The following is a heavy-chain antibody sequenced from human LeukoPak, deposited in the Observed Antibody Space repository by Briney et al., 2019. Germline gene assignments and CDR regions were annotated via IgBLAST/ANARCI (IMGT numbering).Heavy chain of an antibody. D-gene: IGHD6-13*01. CDR1: GFIFSSYW. CDR3: AREAAAAHPDF. J-gene: IGHJ4*02. Sequence: GGSLRLSCAASGFIFSSYWMSWVRQAPGKGLEWVANIKQDGSEKYYVDSVKGRFTISRDNAKNSLYLQMNSLRAEDTAVYYCAREAAAAHPDFWGQGTLVVVSA. CDR2: IKQDGSEK. V-gene: IGHV3-7*05.